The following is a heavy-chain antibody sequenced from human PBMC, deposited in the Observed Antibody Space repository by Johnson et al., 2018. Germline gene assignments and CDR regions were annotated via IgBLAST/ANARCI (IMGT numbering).Heavy chain of an antibody. D-gene: IGHD1-1*01. V-gene: IGHV3-43*01. CDR3: AKDADGSCYFDR. CDR2: ISWDGISA. CDR1: DSTFDEYM. J-gene: IGHJ4*02. Sequence: VQLVQSGGAVVQPGGSLRLSCTASDSTFDEYMMHWVRQAPGKALEWVSPISWDGISAFYSDSVKGRFVISRDNRKNSLYLQMNSLTTEDTAFYYCAKDADGSCYFDRWGQGALVTVSS.